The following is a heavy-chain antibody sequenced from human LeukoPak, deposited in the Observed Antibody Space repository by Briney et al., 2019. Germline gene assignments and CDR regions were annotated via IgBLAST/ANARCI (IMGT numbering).Heavy chain of an antibody. CDR1: GGSFSGYY. D-gene: IGHD3-10*01. J-gene: IGHJ6*03. CDR3: ARERSGYYYYYYMDV. Sequence: PSETLSLTCAVYGGSFSGYYWSWIRQPPGKELEWIGEINHSGSTNYNPSLKSRVTISVDTSKNQFSLKLSSVTAADTAVYYCARERSGYYYYYYMDVWGKGTTVTVSS. V-gene: IGHV4-34*01. CDR2: INHSGST.